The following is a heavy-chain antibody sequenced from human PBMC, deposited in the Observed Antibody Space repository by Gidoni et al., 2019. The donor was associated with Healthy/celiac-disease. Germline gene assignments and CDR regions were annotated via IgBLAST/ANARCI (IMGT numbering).Heavy chain of an antibody. CDR1: GFTFSSSS. Sequence: EVQLVESGGGLVKPGGSLRRPCAASGFTFSSSSMNWVRQAPGKGLWWVSSISSSSSYIYYADSVKGRFTISRDNAKNSLYLQMNSLRAEDTAVYYCAREVRGAIFWFDPWGQGTLVTVSS. J-gene: IGHJ5*02. CDR3: AREVRGAIFWFDP. CDR2: ISSSSSYI. D-gene: IGHD3-10*01. V-gene: IGHV3-21*01.